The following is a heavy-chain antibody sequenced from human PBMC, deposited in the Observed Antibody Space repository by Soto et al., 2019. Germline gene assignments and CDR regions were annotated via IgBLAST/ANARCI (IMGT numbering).Heavy chain of an antibody. Sequence: QVQLQGSGPGLVKPSQTLSLTCTVSGGSINIGGYHWSWIRQHPGKGLEWIGYIYYSGSTFYNPSLKSRVTISFDTSKNQFSLKLNSVTAADTAVYYCARTAWHFFDYWGQGTLVTVSS. CDR2: IYYSGST. CDR3: ARTAWHFFDY. D-gene: IGHD3-3*02. J-gene: IGHJ4*02. V-gene: IGHV4-31*03. CDR1: GGSINIGGYH.